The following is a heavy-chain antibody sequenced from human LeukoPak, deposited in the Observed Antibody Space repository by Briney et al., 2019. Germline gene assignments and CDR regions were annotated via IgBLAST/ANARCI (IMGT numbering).Heavy chain of an antibody. CDR3: ARDPVGESGSEDY. D-gene: IGHD3-10*01. Sequence: GASVKVSCKASGYTFTSYGISWVRQAPGQGLEWLGWISTYNGNTHYAQKLQGRVTMTTDTSTTTAYMELRSLRSDDTAVYYCARDPVGESGSEDYWGQETLVTVSS. J-gene: IGHJ4*02. V-gene: IGHV1-18*01. CDR2: ISTYNGNT. CDR1: GYTFTSYG.